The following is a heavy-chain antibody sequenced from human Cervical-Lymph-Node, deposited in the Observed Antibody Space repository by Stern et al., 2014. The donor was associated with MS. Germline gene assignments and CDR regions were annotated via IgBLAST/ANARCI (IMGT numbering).Heavy chain of an antibody. D-gene: IGHD6-6*01. CDR2: IWYDGNNK. J-gene: IGHJ6*02. CDR3: ARDLEGLVSRSSGDYYYGMDV. Sequence: QVQLVESGGGVVQPGRSLRLSCAASGFMFRSYGMHWVRQSPGKGLAWVAVIWYDGNNKYYAESVKGRFIISRDNSKNTVFLQMNRLRAEDTAVYYCARDLEGLVSRSSGDYYYGMDVWGQGTTVTVSS. CDR1: GFMFRSYG. V-gene: IGHV3-33*01.